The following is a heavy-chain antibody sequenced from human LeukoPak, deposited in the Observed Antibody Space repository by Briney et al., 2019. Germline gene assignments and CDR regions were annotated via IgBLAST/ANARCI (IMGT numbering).Heavy chain of an antibody. V-gene: IGHV3-21*01. CDR2: ISSSSSYI. Sequence: SGGSLRLSCAASGFTFSSYSMTWVRQAPGKGLEWVSSISSSSSYIYYADSVKGRFTISRDNAKNSLYLQMNSLRAEDTAVYYCAREYYDILTGYLKTYYYYGMDVWGQGTTVTVSS. D-gene: IGHD3-9*01. CDR3: AREYYDILTGYLKTYYYYGMDV. J-gene: IGHJ6*02. CDR1: GFTFSSYS.